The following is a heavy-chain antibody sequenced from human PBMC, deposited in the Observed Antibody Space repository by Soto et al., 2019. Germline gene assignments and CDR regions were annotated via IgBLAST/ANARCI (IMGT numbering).Heavy chain of an antibody. CDR3: VKELLVGAHDDF. J-gene: IGHJ4*02. V-gene: IGHV3-64D*06. CDR1: GFTFSSFA. D-gene: IGHD1-26*01. Sequence: EVQLVESGGGLVQPGGSLRLSCSASGFTFSSFAMHWVRQAPGKGLEYVSAISSHGRSTYYADSVKGRFTISRDNSKNTLYLQMRSLRVEDTAVYYCVKELLVGAHDDFWGQGTLVTVSS. CDR2: ISSHGRST.